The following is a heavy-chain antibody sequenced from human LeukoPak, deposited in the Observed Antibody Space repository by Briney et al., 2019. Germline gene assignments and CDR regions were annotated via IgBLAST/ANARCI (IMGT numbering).Heavy chain of an antibody. D-gene: IGHD3-9*01. CDR2: INSDGSST. Sequence: GGSLRLSCAASGFTFSSYWMHWVRQAPGKGLVWVSRINSDGSSTSYADSVKGQFTISRDNAKNTLYLQMNSLRAEDTAVYYCARGDILTGYYRDWGQGTLVTVSS. V-gene: IGHV3-74*01. CDR1: GFTFSSYW. J-gene: IGHJ4*02. CDR3: ARGDILTGYYRD.